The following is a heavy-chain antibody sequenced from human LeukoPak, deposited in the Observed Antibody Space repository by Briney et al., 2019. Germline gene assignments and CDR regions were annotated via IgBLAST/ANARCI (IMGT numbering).Heavy chain of an antibody. J-gene: IGHJ5*02. CDR3: ARDPRIKAAGDDNWFDP. CDR2: INPDSGGT. V-gene: IGHV1-2*02. D-gene: IGHD6-13*01. Sequence: ASVKVSCKASGYTFTGHYMHWVRQAPGQGLEWMGWINPDSGGTDYAQKFQGRVTMTRDTSITTAYMELSRLTSDDTAVYFCARDPRIKAAGDDNWFDPWGRGTLVTVSS. CDR1: GYTFTGHY.